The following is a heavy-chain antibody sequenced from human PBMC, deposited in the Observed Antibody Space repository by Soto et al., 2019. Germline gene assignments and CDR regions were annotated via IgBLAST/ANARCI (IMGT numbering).Heavy chain of an antibody. D-gene: IGHD3-16*01. CDR1: GFTFSSYT. V-gene: IGHV3-23*01. Sequence: GGSLRLSCAASGFTFSSYTMSWVRQAPGKGLEWVSTISGSGSSTYSADSVKGRFTISRDNSKNTLYLQMNSLRVEDTAIYYCGTAWGSGYWDQRSLVTVSS. CDR3: GTAWGSGY. J-gene: IGHJ4*02. CDR2: ISGSGSST.